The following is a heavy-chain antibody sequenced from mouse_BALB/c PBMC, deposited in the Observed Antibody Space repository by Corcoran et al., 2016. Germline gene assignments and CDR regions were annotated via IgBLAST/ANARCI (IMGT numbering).Heavy chain of an antibody. CDR1: GYTFTDYT. CDR3: VRGRGNRHYSAIED. V-gene: IGHV1-18*01. J-gene: IGHJ4*01. CDR2: ITPNYDRT. D-gene: IGHD2-1*01. Sequence: EVQLQQIGAELIKPGSSVKISCKASGYTFTDYTIDWVQQIHGKGLEWIGDITPNYDRTSYNQKFKGKATLTVDKSSSTAYIELRSLTSEDTAVYYCVRGRGNRHYSAIEDWGQGTSVPVFS.